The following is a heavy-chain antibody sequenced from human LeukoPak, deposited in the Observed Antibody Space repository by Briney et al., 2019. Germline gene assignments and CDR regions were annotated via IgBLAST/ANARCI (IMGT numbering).Heavy chain of an antibody. CDR2: MNPNSGNT. CDR1: GYTFTSYG. Sequence: ASVKVSCKASGYTFTSYGISWVRQAPGQGLEWMGWMNPNSGNTGYAQKFQGRVTMTRNTSISTAYMELSSLRSEDTAVYYCAIHRDYYGSGSYYSYYYYGMDVWGQGTTVTVSS. CDR3: AIHRDYYGSGSYYSYYYYGMDV. D-gene: IGHD3-10*01. V-gene: IGHV1-8*02. J-gene: IGHJ6*02.